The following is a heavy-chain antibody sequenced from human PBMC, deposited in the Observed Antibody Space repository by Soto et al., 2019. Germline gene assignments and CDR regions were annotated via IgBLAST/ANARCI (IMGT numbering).Heavy chain of an antibody. V-gene: IGHV1-69*02. D-gene: IGHD2-15*01. CDR1: GGTFSSYT. J-gene: IGHJ3*02. Sequence: GASVKVSCKASGGTFSSYTISWVRQAPGQGLEWMGRIIPILGIANYAQKFQGRVTITADKSTSTAYMELSSLRSEDTAVYYCASGGYCSGGSCYPGAIDIRGQGTTVTVSS. CDR2: IIPILGIA. CDR3: ASGGYCSGGSCYPGAIDI.